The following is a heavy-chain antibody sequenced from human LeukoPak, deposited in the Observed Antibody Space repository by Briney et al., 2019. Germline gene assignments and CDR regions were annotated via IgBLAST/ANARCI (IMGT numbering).Heavy chain of an antibody. CDR3: ARVAAGTGFFQH. J-gene: IGHJ1*01. D-gene: IGHD6-13*01. Sequence: SQTLSLTCTVSVYSISSGYYWGWIRQPPGKGLEWIGSIHHSGITYYNPSLKSRVTISEDTSKNQFSLRVDSVTAADTVVYYCARVAAGTGFFQHWGQGTLVTVSS. V-gene: IGHV4-38-2*02. CDR2: IHHSGIT. CDR1: VYSISSGYY.